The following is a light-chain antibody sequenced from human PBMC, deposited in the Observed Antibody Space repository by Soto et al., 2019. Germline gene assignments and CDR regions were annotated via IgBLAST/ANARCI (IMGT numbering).Light chain of an antibody. V-gene: IGKV1-39*01. J-gene: IGKJ2*01. CDR2: AAS. Sequence: DIQMTQSPSSLSASVGDRVTITCRASQSISSYLNWYQQKPGKAPKLLIYAASSLQSGVPSRFSGSGSGTDFTLTISCLQPEDLATYYCQQTYSTPYTFGQGTKLEIK. CDR1: QSISSY. CDR3: QQTYSTPYT.